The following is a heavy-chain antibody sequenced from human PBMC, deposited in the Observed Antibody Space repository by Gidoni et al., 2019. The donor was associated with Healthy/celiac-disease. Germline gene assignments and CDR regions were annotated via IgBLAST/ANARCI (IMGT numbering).Heavy chain of an antibody. J-gene: IGHJ4*02. CDR3: ARDRHYGSGSYYRGDDTPY. CDR2: ISRSSSYI. CDR1: GFTFSSYT. Sequence: EVQLVESGGGLVKPGGSLRLSCAASGFTFSSYTLNWVRQAPGKGLEWVSSISRSSSYIYYADSVKGRFTISRDNAKNSLYLQMNSLRAEDTAVYYCARDRHYGSGSYYRGDDTPYWGQGTLVTVSS. D-gene: IGHD3-10*01. V-gene: IGHV3-21*01.